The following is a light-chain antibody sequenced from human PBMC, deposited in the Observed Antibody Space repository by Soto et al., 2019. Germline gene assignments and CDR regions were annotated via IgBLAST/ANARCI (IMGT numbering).Light chain of an antibody. Sequence: DIQMTKSPSTLSASVGDRVTITCRASQSISSWLAWYQQKPGKAPKLLIYKASSLESGVPSRFSGSGSGTEFALTISGLQPDDFASYYCQQYNSYPITFGQGTRLEVK. CDR1: QSISSW. CDR2: KAS. V-gene: IGKV1-5*03. J-gene: IGKJ5*01. CDR3: QQYNSYPIT.